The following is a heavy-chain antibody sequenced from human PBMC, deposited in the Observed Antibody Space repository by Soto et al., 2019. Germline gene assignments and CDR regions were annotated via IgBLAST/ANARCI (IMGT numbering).Heavy chain of an antibody. J-gene: IGHJ4*02. CDR1: GFTFSNAW. V-gene: IGHV3-15*01. CDR2: IKSKTDGGTT. CDR3: TTVEVVTAIRDY. Sequence: GESLKISCAASGFTFSNAWMSWVRQAPGKGLEWVGRIKSKTDGGTTDYAAPVKGRFTISRDDSKNTLYLQMNSLKTEDTAVYYCTTVEVVTAIRDYWGQGTLVTVSS. D-gene: IGHD2-21*02.